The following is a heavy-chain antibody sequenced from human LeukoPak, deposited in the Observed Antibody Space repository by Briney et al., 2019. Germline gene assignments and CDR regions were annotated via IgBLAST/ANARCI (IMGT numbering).Heavy chain of an antibody. V-gene: IGHV1-2*06. CDR1: GYTFTGYY. CDR2: INPNSGGT. CDR3: ARSRYYYDSSGYVFDY. D-gene: IGHD3-22*01. Sequence: GASVKVSCKASGYTFTGYYMPWVRQAPGQGLEWMGRINPNSGGTNYAQKFQGRVTMTRDTSISTAYMELSRLRSDDTAVYYCARSRYYYDSSGYVFDYWGQGTLVTVSS. J-gene: IGHJ4*02.